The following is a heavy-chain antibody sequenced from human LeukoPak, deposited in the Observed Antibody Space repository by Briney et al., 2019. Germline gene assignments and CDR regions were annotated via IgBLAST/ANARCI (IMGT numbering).Heavy chain of an antibody. V-gene: IGHV4-4*09. D-gene: IGHD4-11*01. CDR3: ARIAVTTDYYYYYYMDV. J-gene: IGHJ6*03. CDR1: GGSISSYY. CDR2: IYTSGST. Sequence: PSETLSLTCTVSGGSISSYYWSWIRQPPGKGLEWIGYIYTSGSTNYNPSLKSRVTISVDTSKNQFSLKLSSVTAADTAVYYCARIAVTTDYYYYYYMDVWGKGTTVTVSS.